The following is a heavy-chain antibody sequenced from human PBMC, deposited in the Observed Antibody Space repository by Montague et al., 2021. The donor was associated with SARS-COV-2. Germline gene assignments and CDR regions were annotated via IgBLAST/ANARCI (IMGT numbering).Heavy chain of an antibody. CDR3: ARVKVGATNLIYFDY. CDR1: GVSISSGGYY. J-gene: IGHJ4*02. D-gene: IGHD1-26*01. Sequence: TLSLTCSVSGVSISSGGYYWSWIRHHPGKCLEWIGYIYYTGRTHYNPSLKSRVAMSVDTSNNQFSLSLSSLTAADTAVFYCARVKVGATNLIYFDYWGQGTLVTVSS. V-gene: IGHV4-31*03. CDR2: IYYTGRT.